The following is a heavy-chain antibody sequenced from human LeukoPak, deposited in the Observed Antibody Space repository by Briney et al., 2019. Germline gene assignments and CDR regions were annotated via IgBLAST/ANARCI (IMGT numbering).Heavy chain of an antibody. Sequence: GESLKISCKGSGYSFTSYWIGWVRQMPGKGLEWMGIIYPGDSDTRYSPSFQGQVTISADKSISTAYLQWSSLKASDTAMYYCARHGGYGGNQKAHFDYWGQGTLVTVSS. J-gene: IGHJ4*02. CDR3: ARHGGYGGNQKAHFDY. CDR1: GYSFTSYW. CDR2: IYPGDSDT. V-gene: IGHV5-51*01. D-gene: IGHD4-23*01.